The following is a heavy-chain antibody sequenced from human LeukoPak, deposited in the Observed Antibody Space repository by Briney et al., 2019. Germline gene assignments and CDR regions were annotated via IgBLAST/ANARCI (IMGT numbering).Heavy chain of an antibody. CDR3: ARADGSYSPPAY. J-gene: IGHJ4*02. CDR2: ISAYNGNT. D-gene: IGHD1-26*01. V-gene: IGHV1-18*01. CDR1: GYTFTSYA. Sequence: ASVKVSCKASGYTFTSYAMNWVRQAPGQGLEWMGWISAYNGNTNYAQKLQGRVTMTTDTSTSTAYMELRSLRSDDTAVYYCARADGSYSPPAYWGQGTLVTVSS.